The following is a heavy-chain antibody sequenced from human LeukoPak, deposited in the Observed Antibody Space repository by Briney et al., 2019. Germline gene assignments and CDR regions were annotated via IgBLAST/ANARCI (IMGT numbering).Heavy chain of an antibody. D-gene: IGHD3-3*01. CDR2: IKQDGSEK. Sequence: GGSLRLSCAASGFSFSSYWMSWVRQPPGKGLEWVANIKQDGSEKYYLDSVKGRFTISRDNAKNSLYLQMNSLRAEDTAVYYCARTYYDFWSGYYRSHDAFDIWGQGTMVTVSS. CDR1: GFSFSSYW. J-gene: IGHJ3*02. CDR3: ARTYYDFWSGYYRSHDAFDI. V-gene: IGHV3-7*01.